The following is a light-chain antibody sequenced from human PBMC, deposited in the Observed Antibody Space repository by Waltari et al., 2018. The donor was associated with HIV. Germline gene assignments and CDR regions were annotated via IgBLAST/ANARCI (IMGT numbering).Light chain of an antibody. J-gene: IGKJ2*01. CDR3: QQRKYLYT. V-gene: IGKV3-11*01. CDR1: QTVSTF. CDR2: GVS. Sequence: EIVLTQSPATLSLSPGETATLSCRASQTVSTFLAWYQQKPGQSPRLLISGVSARAPGIPVRFGGSGSETDFTLTISGLEPDDCAVYFCQQRKYLYTFGQGTKVEI.